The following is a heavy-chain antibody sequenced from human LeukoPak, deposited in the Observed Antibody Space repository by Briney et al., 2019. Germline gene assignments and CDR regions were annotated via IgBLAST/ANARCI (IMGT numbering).Heavy chain of an antibody. CDR2: ISGSGGST. CDR1: GFTFNSYG. J-gene: IGHJ5*02. CDR3: AKGMSWFDP. V-gene: IGHV3-23*01. Sequence: AGGSLRLSCAASGFTFNSYGMTWVRQAPGKGLEWVSSISGSGGSTYYADSVKGRFTISRDNSENTVYLQMNSLRAEDTAVYHCAKGMSWFDPWGQGTLVTVSS.